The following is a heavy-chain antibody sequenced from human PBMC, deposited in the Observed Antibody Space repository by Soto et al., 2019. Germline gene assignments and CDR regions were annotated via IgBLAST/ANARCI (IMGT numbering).Heavy chain of an antibody. D-gene: IGHD6-19*01. CDR1: GYTFTGYY. J-gene: IGHJ4*02. CDR3: ARTSDPGIAVAGFDY. CDR2: INPNSGGT. Sequence: ASVKVSCKASGYTFTGYYMHWVRQAPGQGLEWMGWINPNSGGTNYAQKFQGRVTMTRDTSISTAYMELSRPRSDDTAVYYCARTSDPGIAVAGFDYWGQGTLVTVSS. V-gene: IGHV1-2*02.